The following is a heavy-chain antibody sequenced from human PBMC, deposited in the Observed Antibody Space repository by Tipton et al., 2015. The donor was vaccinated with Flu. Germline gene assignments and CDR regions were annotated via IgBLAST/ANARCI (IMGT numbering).Heavy chain of an antibody. CDR1: GGSISSSSYY. CDR2: IYYSGST. Sequence: LSLTCTVSGGSISSSSYYWGWIRQPPGKGLEWIGSIYYSGSTYYNPSLKSRVAISVDTSKNQFSLKLSSVTAADTAVYYCARGRGYYYDFDYWGQGTLVTVSS. V-gene: IGHV4-39*01. CDR3: ARGRGYYYDFDY. D-gene: IGHD3-22*01. J-gene: IGHJ4*02.